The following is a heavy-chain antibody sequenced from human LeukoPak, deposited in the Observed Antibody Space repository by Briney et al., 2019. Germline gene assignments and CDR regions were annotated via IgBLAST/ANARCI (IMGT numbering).Heavy chain of an antibody. CDR3: ATSSGYENGNY. V-gene: IGHV3-48*01. J-gene: IGHJ4*02. Sequence: PGGSLRLSCAASGFTFSSYSMNWVRRAPGKGLEWVSYISSSSSTIYYADSVKGRFTISRDNAKNSLYLQMNSLRAEDTAVYYCATSSGYENGNYWGQGTLVTVSS. D-gene: IGHD5-12*01. CDR1: GFTFSSYS. CDR2: ISSSSSTI.